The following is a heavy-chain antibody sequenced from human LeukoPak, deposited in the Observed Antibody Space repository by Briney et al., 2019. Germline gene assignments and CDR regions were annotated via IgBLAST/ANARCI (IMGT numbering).Heavy chain of an antibody. J-gene: IGHJ4*02. D-gene: IGHD3-9*01. V-gene: IGHV3-7*03. CDR3: AGGTGFIIKD. CDR1: GFTFSLYW. CDR2: IKQDGSEK. Sequence: GGSLRLSCAASGFTFSLYWMNWVRRAPGKGLEWVANIKQDGSEKNYVDSVKGRFTISRDNAKNSLYLQMNNLRVEDTAMYYCAGGTGFIIKDWGQGTLVTVSS.